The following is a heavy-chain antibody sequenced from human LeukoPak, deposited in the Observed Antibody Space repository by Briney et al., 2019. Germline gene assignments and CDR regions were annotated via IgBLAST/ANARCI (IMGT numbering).Heavy chain of an antibody. CDR3: ARWRWDAFDI. D-gene: IGHD5-24*01. CDR2: IYSGGST. V-gene: IGHV3-66*01. CDR1: GFTVSSNY. Sequence: GGSLRLSCAASGFTVSSNYMSWVRQAPGKGLEWVSVIYSGGSTYYADSVKGRFTISRDNSKNTLYLQMNSLRAEDMAVYYCARWRWDAFDIWGQGTMVTVSS. J-gene: IGHJ3*02.